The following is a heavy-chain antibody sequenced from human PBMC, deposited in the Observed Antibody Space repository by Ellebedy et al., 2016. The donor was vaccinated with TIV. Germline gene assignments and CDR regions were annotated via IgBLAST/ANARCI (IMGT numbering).Heavy chain of an antibody. J-gene: IGHJ4*02. CDR3: ARDKYHSNSGLDY. D-gene: IGHD3-22*01. Sequence: MPSETLSLTCTVAGASISSAGYYWTWIRQHPGKGLEWIGYISYSGSTYYNPSLKSRVTMSVDTSKNQFSLILSSVTVADTAMYYCARDKYHSNSGLDYWGQGTLVTVSS. CDR2: ISYSGST. V-gene: IGHV4-31*03. CDR1: GASISSAGYY.